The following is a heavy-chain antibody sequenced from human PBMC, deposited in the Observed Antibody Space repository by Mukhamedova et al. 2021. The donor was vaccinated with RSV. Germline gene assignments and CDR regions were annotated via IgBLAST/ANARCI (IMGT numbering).Heavy chain of an antibody. V-gene: IGHV3-23*01. CDR3: AKDFWSGVKHQFDY. D-gene: IGHD3-3*01. Sequence: VKGRFTISRDNSKNTVYLQMNSLRVEDTAVYYCAKDFWSGVKHQFDYWGQGTLVTVSS. J-gene: IGHJ4*02.